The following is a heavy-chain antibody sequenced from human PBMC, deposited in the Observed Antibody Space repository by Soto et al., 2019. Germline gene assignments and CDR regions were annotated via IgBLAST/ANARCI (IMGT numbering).Heavy chain of an antibody. CDR3: ARDWGGGSQEFDY. D-gene: IGHD2-15*01. CDR1: GFTFSNYG. J-gene: IGHJ4*02. V-gene: IGHV3-74*01. Sequence: HPGGSLRLSCAASGFTFSNYGMHWVRQVPGKGLVWVSRITYDGSITNYADSVKGRFTISRDNAKNTLYLQMNSPRAKDTAVYYCARDWGGGSQEFDYWGQGTPVTVSS. CDR2: ITYDGSIT.